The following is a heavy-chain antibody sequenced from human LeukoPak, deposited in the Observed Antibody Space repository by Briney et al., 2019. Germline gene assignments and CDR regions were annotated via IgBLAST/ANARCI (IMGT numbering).Heavy chain of an antibody. J-gene: IGHJ4*02. CDR3: ARSQPLEYSSSGVDY. CDR1: GYTFTSYG. Sequence: ASVKVSCKASGYTFTSYGISWVRQAPGQGLEWMGWISAYNGNTNYAQKLQGRVTMTTDTSTSTAYMELRSLRSDDTAVYYCARSQPLEYSSSGVDYWGQGTLVTVSS. V-gene: IGHV1-18*01. D-gene: IGHD6-6*01. CDR2: ISAYNGNT.